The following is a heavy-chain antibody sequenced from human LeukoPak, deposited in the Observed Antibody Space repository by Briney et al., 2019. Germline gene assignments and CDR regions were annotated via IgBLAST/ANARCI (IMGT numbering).Heavy chain of an antibody. CDR1: GFTFSSYA. D-gene: IGHD2-15*01. CDR2: ISGSGGST. V-gene: IGHV3-23*01. CDR3: AKERGVVVVAATASY. Sequence: GGSLRLSCAASGFTFSSYAMSWVRQAPGKGLEWVSAISGSGGSTYYADSVKGRFAISRDNSKNTLYLQMNSLRAEDTAVYYCAKERGVVVVAATASYWGQGTLVTVSS. J-gene: IGHJ4*02.